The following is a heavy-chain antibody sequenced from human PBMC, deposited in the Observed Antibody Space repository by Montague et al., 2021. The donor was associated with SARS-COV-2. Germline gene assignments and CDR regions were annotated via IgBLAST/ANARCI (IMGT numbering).Heavy chain of an antibody. D-gene: IGHD5-24*01. CDR3: ARDWAVLTRDGYNYGWFDP. V-gene: IGHV4-59*01. CDR1: GGSISGYC. Sequence: SETLSLTCSVSGGSISGYCWNWIRQSPGKGLEWVGYTYYTGGTNYNPSLESRVTISLDTSKNQFSLRLSSVTPADTAVYYCARDWAVLTRDGYNYGWFDPWGPGTLVTVSS. J-gene: IGHJ5*02. CDR2: TYYTGGT.